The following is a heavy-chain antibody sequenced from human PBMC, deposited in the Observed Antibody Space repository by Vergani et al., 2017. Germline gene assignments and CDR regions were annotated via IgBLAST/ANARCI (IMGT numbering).Heavy chain of an antibody. Sequence: QVQLQESGPGLVKPSETLSLTCTVSGGSISSYYWSWIRQPPGKGLEWIGYIYYSGSTNYNPSLKSRVTISVDTSKNQCSLKLSSVTAADTAVYYCAREDDFWSGYSDYWGQGTLVTVSS. CDR2: IYYSGST. CDR3: AREDDFWSGYSDY. CDR1: GGSISSYY. V-gene: IGHV4-59*01. J-gene: IGHJ4*02. D-gene: IGHD3-3*01.